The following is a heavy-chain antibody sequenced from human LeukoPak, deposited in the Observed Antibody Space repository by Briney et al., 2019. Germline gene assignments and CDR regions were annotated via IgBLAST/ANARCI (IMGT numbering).Heavy chain of an antibody. J-gene: IGHJ3*02. V-gene: IGHV4-59*01. CDR2: IYYSGST. CDR3: ARDRSGYLGAFDI. Sequence: SETLSLTCTVSGGSISSYYWSWIRQPPGKGLEWIGYIYYSGSTNYNPSLKSRVTISVDTSKNQYSLKLSSVTAADTAVYYCARDRSGYLGAFDIWGQGTMVTVSS. CDR1: GGSISSYY. D-gene: IGHD5-12*01.